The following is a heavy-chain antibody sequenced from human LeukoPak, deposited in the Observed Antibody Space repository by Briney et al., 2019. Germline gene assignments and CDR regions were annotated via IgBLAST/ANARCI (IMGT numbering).Heavy chain of an antibody. CDR3: ARAQKYSYDAFDI. D-gene: IGHD4-11*01. CDR2: ISSGSGTI. J-gene: IGHJ3*02. V-gene: IGHV3-48*04. Sequence: PGGSLRLSCAASGFSFSSYSMNWARKAPGKALEYVSYISSGSGTIYYADSVQGRFTISRDNAKNSLYLQMNSLSAEVTAVYYCARAQKYSYDAFDIWGQGTMVTVSS. CDR1: GFSFSSYS.